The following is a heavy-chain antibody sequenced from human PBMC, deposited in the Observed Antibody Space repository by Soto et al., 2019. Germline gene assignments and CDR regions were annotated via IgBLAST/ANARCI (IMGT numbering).Heavy chain of an antibody. CDR2: ISSSSSTI. J-gene: IGHJ4*02. D-gene: IGHD6-19*01. Sequence: GTLRLSCSAYGFTFSSYSMNWVRQAPGKGLEWVSYISSSSSTIYYADSVKGRFTISRDNAKNSLYLQMNSLRDEDTAVYYCARAIAVAGNYFDYWGQGTLVTVSS. CDR3: ARAIAVAGNYFDY. V-gene: IGHV3-48*02. CDR1: GFTFSSYS.